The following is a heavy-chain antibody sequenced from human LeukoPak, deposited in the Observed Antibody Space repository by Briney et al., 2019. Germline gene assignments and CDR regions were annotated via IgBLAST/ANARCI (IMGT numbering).Heavy chain of an antibody. CDR3: ARTHPTLAAADY. CDR1: GGSVWTESHF. J-gene: IGHJ4*02. CDR2: LNSGGDI. V-gene: IGHV4-61*02. D-gene: IGHD6-13*01. Sequence: PSQTLSLTCTVSGGSVWTESHFWNWVRQPAGKGLEWIGRLNSGGDINYNPSLKSRVTMSVDVSRNLFSLKLDSVTAADTAVYYCARTHPTLAAADYWGQGTLVTVSS.